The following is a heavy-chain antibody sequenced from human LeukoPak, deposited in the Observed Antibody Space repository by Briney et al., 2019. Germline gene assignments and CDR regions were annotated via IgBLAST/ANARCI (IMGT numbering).Heavy chain of an antibody. J-gene: IGHJ6*03. CDR2: IYYSGST. Sequence: PSQTLSLTCAVSGGSISSGGYSWSWIRQPPGKGLEWIGYIYYSGSTNYNPSLKSRVTISVDTSKNQFSLKLSSVTAADTAVYYCARTTEAHSWRTRYYDYYMDVWGKGTTVTASS. D-gene: IGHD6-13*01. V-gene: IGHV4-30-4*07. CDR1: GGSISSGGYS. CDR3: ARTTEAHSWRTRYYDYYMDV.